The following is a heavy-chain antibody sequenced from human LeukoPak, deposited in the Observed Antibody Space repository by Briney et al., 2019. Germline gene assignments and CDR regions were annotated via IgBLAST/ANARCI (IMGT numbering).Heavy chain of an antibody. V-gene: IGHV3-30-3*01. J-gene: IGHJ3*02. CDR2: MSYEETYK. CDR3: ARPHYDFWSGMGAFDI. CDR1: GFSVRDYA. Sequence: PGGSLRLSCAASGFSVRDYAMHWVRQAPGKGLEWVAVMSYEETYKNYAEAVKGRFTISRDDSKNTLFLQMSSLRPEDTAVYYCARPHYDFWSGMGAFDIWGQGTMVTVSS. D-gene: IGHD3-3*01.